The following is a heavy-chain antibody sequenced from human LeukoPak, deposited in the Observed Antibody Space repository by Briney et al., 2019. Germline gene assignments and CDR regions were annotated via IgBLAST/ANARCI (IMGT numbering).Heavy chain of an antibody. CDR1: GYTFTSYY. J-gene: IGHJ5*02. D-gene: IGHD3-22*01. Sequence: GASVKVSCKASGYTFTSYYMHWVRQAPGQGLEWMGIINSSGGSTSYAHKFPGRRTITRDTATSTVYMELSSLRSEDTAVYYCARVASYDRSGYPHGFDPWGQGTLVTVSS. CDR3: ARVASYDRSGYPHGFDP. V-gene: IGHV1-46*01. CDR2: INSSGGST.